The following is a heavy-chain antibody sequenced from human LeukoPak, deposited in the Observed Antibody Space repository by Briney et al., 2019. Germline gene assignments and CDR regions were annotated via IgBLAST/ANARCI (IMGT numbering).Heavy chain of an antibody. CDR3: ARGYSSSWYGGYYFDY. V-gene: IGHV4-34*01. D-gene: IGHD6-13*01. J-gene: IGHJ4*02. Sequence: SETLSLTCAVYGGSFSGYYWSWIRQPPGKGLEWIGEINHSGSTNYNPSLKSRVTISVDTSRNQFSLKLSSVTAADTAVYYCARGYSSSWYGGYYFDYWGQGTLVTVSS. CDR2: INHSGST. CDR1: GGSFSGYY.